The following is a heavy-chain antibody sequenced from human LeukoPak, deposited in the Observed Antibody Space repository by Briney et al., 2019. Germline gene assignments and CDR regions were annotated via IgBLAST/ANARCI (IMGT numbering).Heavy chain of an antibody. CDR2: IYSGGST. J-gene: IGHJ6*03. Sequence: GGSLRLSCAASGFTVSSNYMSWVRQAPGKGLEWVSVIYSGGSTYYADSVEGRFTISRDNSKNTLYLQMNSLRAEDTAVYYCARGPAYYDFWSGYYSMMYYYYMDVWGKGTTVTVSS. CDR3: ARGPAYYDFWSGYYSMMYYYYMDV. V-gene: IGHV3-66*01. D-gene: IGHD3-3*01. CDR1: GFTVSSNY.